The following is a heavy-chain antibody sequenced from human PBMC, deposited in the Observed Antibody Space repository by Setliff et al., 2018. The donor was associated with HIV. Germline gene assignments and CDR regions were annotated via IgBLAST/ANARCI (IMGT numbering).Heavy chain of an antibody. D-gene: IGHD3-10*01. Sequence: ASVKVSCKSSGGSFSTYAINWVRQAPGQGLEWMGNIIPLFETPDAAPRFRGRVTITADKSTSTAYMELSSLTYDDPAVYYGVRGGVRGTEYVYLDFWGQGTLVTVSS. J-gene: IGHJ4*02. CDR1: GGSFSTYA. V-gene: IGHV1-69*06. CDR3: VRGGVRGTEYVYLDF. CDR2: IIPLFETP.